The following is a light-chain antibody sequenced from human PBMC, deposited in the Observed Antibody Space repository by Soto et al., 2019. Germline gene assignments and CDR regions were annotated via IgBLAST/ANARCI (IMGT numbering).Light chain of an antibody. Sequence: EIVLTQSLATRSLSPGARASLSCRASQTISEYIAWYQQKPGQPPRLIIYDASKRATGIPARVSGSESGTDFTLTTSRLEPEDFAVYYCQQRGNWPLTCGGGTNVEI. CDR2: DAS. CDR3: QQRGNWPLT. V-gene: IGKV3-11*01. CDR1: QTISEY. J-gene: IGKJ4*01.